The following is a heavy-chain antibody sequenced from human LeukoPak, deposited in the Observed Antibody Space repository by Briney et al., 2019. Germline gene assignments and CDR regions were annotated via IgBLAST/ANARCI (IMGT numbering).Heavy chain of an antibody. J-gene: IGHJ6*03. CDR2: ISGYNGDT. Sequence: GASVKVSCKTFGYPFSSCGINWVRQAPGQGLECMGWISGYNGDTNYAQKFQGRVTMTTDTSTSTAYMELRSLRSDDTAVYYCARDVFRGYSGYRPAPGDYYYYMDVWGKGTTVTVSS. CDR3: ARDVFRGYSGYRPAPGDYYYYMDV. CDR1: GYPFSSCG. V-gene: IGHV1-18*01. D-gene: IGHD5-12*01.